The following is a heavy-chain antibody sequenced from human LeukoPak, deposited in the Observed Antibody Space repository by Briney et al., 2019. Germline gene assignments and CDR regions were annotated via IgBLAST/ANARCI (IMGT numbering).Heavy chain of an antibody. CDR3: VRLGSSWALDY. D-gene: IGHD6-13*01. Sequence: GGSLRLSCATSGFTFSNYGILWVRQAPGKGLEWVAVIWYDGNNKYYADSVKGRFTISRDNSKKTLNLQMNTLRAEDTAVYYCVRLGSSWALDYWGQGTLVTVSS. CDR2: IWYDGNNK. J-gene: IGHJ4*02. CDR1: GFTFSNYG. V-gene: IGHV3-33*01.